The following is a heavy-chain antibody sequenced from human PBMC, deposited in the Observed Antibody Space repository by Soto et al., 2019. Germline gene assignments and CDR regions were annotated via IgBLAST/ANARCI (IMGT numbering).Heavy chain of an antibody. V-gene: IGHV4-59*08. J-gene: IGHJ5*02. CDR2: IYYGGTT. D-gene: IGHD3-22*01. Sequence: SETLSLTCTFSGCSFSPNYWRWIRQPPGKGLEWVGYIYYGGTTSYNPSLQSRVTISLETSKSQFSLRLTSVTAADTAVYYCARLGAYYQSLDPWGPGTLVTVSS. CDR1: GCSFSPNY. CDR3: ARLGAYYQSLDP.